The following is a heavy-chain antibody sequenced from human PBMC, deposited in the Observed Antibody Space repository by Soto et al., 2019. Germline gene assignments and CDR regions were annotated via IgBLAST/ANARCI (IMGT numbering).Heavy chain of an antibody. CDR1: GGSISSGGYS. J-gene: IGHJ4*02. V-gene: IGHV4-30-2*01. D-gene: IGHD6-13*01. CDR2: IYHSGST. Sequence: SETLSLTCAVSGGSISSGGYSWSWIRQPPGKGLEWIGYIYHSGSTYYNPSLKSRVTISVDRSKNQFSLKLSSVTAADTAVYFCAREVAAAGFYFDYWGQGTLVTVSS. CDR3: AREVAAAGFYFDY.